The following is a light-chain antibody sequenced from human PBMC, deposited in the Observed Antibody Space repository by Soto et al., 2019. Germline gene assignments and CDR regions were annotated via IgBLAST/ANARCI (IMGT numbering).Light chain of an antibody. V-gene: IGKV3-20*01. Sequence: EIVLTQSPGTLSLSPGETATLSCRASQSLTSSYLAWYQQRPGQAPSLLIYGVSSRATGIPDRFSGSGSGTDFTLTISRLEPEDFAVYYCQQYVSSTRTFGQGTKVDIK. CDR2: GVS. J-gene: IGKJ1*01. CDR1: QSLTSSY. CDR3: QQYVSSTRT.